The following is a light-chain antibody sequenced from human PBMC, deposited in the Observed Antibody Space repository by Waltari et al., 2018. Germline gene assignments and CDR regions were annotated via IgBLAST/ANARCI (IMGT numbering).Light chain of an antibody. CDR1: QSVSSSY. CDR3: QQYGNSRGS. V-gene: IGKV3-20*01. CDR2: GAS. Sequence: EIVLTQSPGTLSLSPGEGATLSCRASQSVSSSYLAWYQQTPGQAPRLIIYGASNRATDIPDRFTGSGSGTDFTLTINRLEPEDFAVYYCQQYGNSRGSFGQGTKLEIK. J-gene: IGKJ2*03.